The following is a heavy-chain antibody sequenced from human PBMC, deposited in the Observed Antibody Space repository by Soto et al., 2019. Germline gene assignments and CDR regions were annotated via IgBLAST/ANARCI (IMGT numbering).Heavy chain of an antibody. Sequence: QVQLQQWGAGLLKPSETLSLTCAVYGGSFRGYYWSWIRQPPGQGLEWIGEINHSGSTNYNPSLKGRVPISEETSKNHFSLKLSSVSATDTAVYYCTRVRYDDVWGSYRWDFDYWGQGTLVIVSS. CDR2: INHSGST. J-gene: IGHJ4*02. D-gene: IGHD3-16*02. V-gene: IGHV4-34*01. CDR3: TRVRYDDVWGSYRWDFDY. CDR1: GGSFRGYY.